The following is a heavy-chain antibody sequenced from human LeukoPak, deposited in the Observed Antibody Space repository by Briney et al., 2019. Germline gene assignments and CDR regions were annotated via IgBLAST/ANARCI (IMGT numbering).Heavy chain of an antibody. CDR1: GGTFSSYA. D-gene: IGHD3-3*01. J-gene: IGHJ4*02. V-gene: IGHV1-69*01. CDR2: IIPIFGTA. CDR3: ATATIFGVVAYFDY. Sequence: SVKVSCKASGGTFSSYAISWARQAPGQGLEWMGGIIPIFGTANYAQKFQGRVTITADESTSTAYMELSSLRSEDTAVYYCATATIFGVVAYFDYWGQGTLVSVSS.